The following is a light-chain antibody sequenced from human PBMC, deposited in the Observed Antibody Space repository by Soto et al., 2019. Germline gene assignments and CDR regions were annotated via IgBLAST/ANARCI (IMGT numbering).Light chain of an antibody. J-gene: IGKJ1*01. CDR3: QQYGSSPPEGT. CDR1: QSVSSSY. V-gene: IGKV3-20*01. Sequence: EIVLTQSPGTLSLSPGERATLSCRASQSVSSSYLAWYQQKPGQAPRLLIYGASSRATGIPDRFSGSGSGTDFTLTISRLEPEDFAVHYCQQYGSSPPEGTFGQGTKVDIK. CDR2: GAS.